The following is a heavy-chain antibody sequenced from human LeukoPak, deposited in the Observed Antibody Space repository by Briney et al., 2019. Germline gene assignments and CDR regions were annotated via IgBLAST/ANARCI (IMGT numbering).Heavy chain of an antibody. D-gene: IGHD2-2*01. CDR2: IWYDGSNK. V-gene: IGHV3-33*06. J-gene: IGHJ6*02. Sequence: PGGSLRLSCAASGFTFSSYGMHWVRQAPGKGLEWVAVIWYDGSNKYYADSVKGRFTISRDNPKNTLYLHMDSLRAEDTAVYYCAKDSAIVPAAPYGMDVWGQGTTVTVSS. CDR1: GFTFSSYG. CDR3: AKDSAIVPAAPYGMDV.